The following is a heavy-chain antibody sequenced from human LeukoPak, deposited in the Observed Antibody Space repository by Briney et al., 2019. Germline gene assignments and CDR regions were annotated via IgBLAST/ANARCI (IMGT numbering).Heavy chain of an antibody. J-gene: IGHJ4*02. CDR3: ARGIPQWILPPRPYFDY. CDR2: ISSSGSTI. Sequence: GESLKISCKGSGYSFTTYWIGWVRQAPGKGLEWVSYISSSGSTIYYADSVKGRFTISRDNAKNSLYLQMNSLRAEDTAVYYCARGIPQWILPPRPYFDYWGQGTLVTVSS. V-gene: IGHV3-48*04. CDR1: GYSFTTYW. D-gene: IGHD5-18*01.